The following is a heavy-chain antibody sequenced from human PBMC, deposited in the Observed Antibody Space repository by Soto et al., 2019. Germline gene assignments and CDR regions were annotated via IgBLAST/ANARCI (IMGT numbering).Heavy chain of an antibody. CDR2: IYHPGRT. V-gene: IGHV4-30-2*01. D-gene: IGHD3-10*01. CDR3: ARDRLPITVRGPTHYYGMDV. CDR1: GDSIRGSPYS. J-gene: IGHJ6*02. Sequence: QLQLQESCSGLVKPSQTLSLTCVVSGDSIRGSPYSWTWIRQPPVKGLEWIGNIYHPGRTTYNPSLRSRVIMSVDRSKNQFSLKVNAVTAADTAVYYCARDRLPITVRGPTHYYGMDVWGQGTTVSVSS.